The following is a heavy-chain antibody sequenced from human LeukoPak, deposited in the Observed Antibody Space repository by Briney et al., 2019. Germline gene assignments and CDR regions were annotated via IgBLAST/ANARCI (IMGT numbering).Heavy chain of an antibody. CDR2: INPNSGDT. CDR3: ASIVGARTSGFDY. J-gene: IGHJ4*02. V-gene: IGHV1-2*02. CDR1: VYIFTAYY. Sequence: ASVKVSCKGSVYIFTAYYMHWVRQAPGQGLEWMGWINPNSGDTNYVQKFQGRVTMTRDTSISTAYMELSRLRSDDTAVYYCASIVGARTSGFDYWGQGTLVTVSS. D-gene: IGHD1-26*01.